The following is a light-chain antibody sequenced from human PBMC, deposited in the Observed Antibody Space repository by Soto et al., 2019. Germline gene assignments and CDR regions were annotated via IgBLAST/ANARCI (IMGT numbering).Light chain of an antibody. V-gene: IGKV3-15*01. J-gene: IGKJ2*01. CDR1: QSVRSN. CDR2: GAS. CDR3: QQSYDTPYT. Sequence: VVPESPDTLSLSPGERATLSCRASQSVRSNLAWYQQKPGQAPRLLIYGASTRAAGIPARFSGSGSGTEFTLTISNLQPEDFATYFCQQSYDTPYTFGQGT.